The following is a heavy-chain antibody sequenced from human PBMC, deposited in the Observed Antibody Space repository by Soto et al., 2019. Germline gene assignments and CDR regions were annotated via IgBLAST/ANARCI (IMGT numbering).Heavy chain of an antibody. V-gene: IGHV4-30-4*01. J-gene: IGHJ5*02. CDR2: IYNSGIT. CDR3: ARGVTVFGLVSRFWFDP. D-gene: IGHD3-3*01. CDR1: GGSISSGDYS. Sequence: SETLSLTCTVSGGSISSGDYSWSWVRQSPGKGLEWIGHIYNSGITYYNPSLKSRVVISIDTSRNQFSLRLNSLTAADRAVYFCARGVTVFGLVSRFWFDPWGQGTVVTVST.